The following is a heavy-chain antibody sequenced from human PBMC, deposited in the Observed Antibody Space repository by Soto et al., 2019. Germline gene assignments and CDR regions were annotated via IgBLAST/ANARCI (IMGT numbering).Heavy chain of an antibody. CDR3: XXLLTEGATFRXXXXDL. J-gene: IGHJ3*01. CDR2: ISTFNGKT. CDR1: RYTFTSHG. D-gene: IGHD1-26*01. Sequence: QVQLVQSGGDVKTPGASVKVSCTTFRYTFTSHGIAWVRQAPGQGLEWMGWISTFNGKTDYAQKFQGRVTMTADTLTSTVHMELRSLRSDDTXXXXXXXLLTEGATFRXXXXDLWGQG. V-gene: IGHV1-18*01.